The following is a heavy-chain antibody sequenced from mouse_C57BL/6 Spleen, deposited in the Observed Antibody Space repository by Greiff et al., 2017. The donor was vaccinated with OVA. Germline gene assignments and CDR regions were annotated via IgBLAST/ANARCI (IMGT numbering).Heavy chain of an antibody. CDR1: GYTFTSYW. Sequence: VQLQQPGAELVMPGASVKLSCKASGYTFTSYWMHWVKQRPGQGLEWIGEIDPSDSYTNYNQKFKGKSTLTVDKSSSTAYMQLSSLTSEDSAVYYCASRSSEGYFDVWGTGTTVTVSS. D-gene: IGHD1-1*01. V-gene: IGHV1-69*01. J-gene: IGHJ1*03. CDR3: ASRSSEGYFDV. CDR2: IDPSDSYT.